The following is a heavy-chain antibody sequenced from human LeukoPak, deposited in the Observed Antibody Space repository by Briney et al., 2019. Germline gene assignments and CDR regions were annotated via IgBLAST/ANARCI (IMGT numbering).Heavy chain of an antibody. D-gene: IGHD4-17*01. Sequence: GGSLRLSCAASGFTFSTYAMAWVRRAPGKGLEWVSAVSGSGVSTYYADSVKGRFSISRDNSKNTLYLQMNGLRAEDTAVYYCAKDRSDYGGYPPGAFDIWGQGTMVTVSS. CDR1: GFTFSTYA. J-gene: IGHJ3*02. CDR3: AKDRSDYGGYPPGAFDI. V-gene: IGHV3-23*01. CDR2: VSGSGVST.